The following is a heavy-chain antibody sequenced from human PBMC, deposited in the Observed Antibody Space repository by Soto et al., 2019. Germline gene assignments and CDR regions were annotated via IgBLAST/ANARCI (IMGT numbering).Heavy chain of an antibody. CDR2: INHSGST. D-gene: IGHD6-19*01. Sequence: NPSETLSLTCAVYGGSFSGYYWSWIRQPPGKGLEWIGEINHSGSTNYNPSLKSRVTISVDTSKNQFSLKLSSVIAADTAVYYCARAPSIAVAGTTIYYYYGMDVWGQGTTVTVSS. V-gene: IGHV4-34*01. CDR3: ARAPSIAVAGTTIYYYYGMDV. J-gene: IGHJ6*02. CDR1: GGSFSGYY.